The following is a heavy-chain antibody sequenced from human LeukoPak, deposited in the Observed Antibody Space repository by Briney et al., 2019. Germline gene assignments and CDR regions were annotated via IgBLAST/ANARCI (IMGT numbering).Heavy chain of an antibody. CDR2: ISASGGST. D-gene: IGHD3-10*01. CDR1: GFTLSSYA. CDR3: AKVMKGSERLTMVRGVIIKTAGLYYMDV. V-gene: IGHV3-23*01. Sequence: GGSLRLSCAASGFTLSSYAMSWVRQAPGKGLEWVSSISASGGSTNYADSVKGRFTISRDNSKNTVYLQMNSLRAEDTAVYHCAKVMKGSERLTMVRGVIIKTAGLYYMDVWGKGTTVTVSS. J-gene: IGHJ6*03.